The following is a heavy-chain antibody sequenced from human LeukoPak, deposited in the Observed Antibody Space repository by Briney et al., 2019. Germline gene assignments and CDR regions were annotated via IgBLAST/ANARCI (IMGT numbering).Heavy chain of an antibody. Sequence: PGGSLRLSCTASGFTFSTYSMNWVRQAPGKGLEWVSYISSSSSTIYYADSVKGRFTISRDNAKNSLYLQMNSLRGEDTAVYYCARAMVRVYYYYYGMDVWGQGNTVTVSS. CDR1: GFTFSTYS. D-gene: IGHD3-10*01. CDR2: ISSSSSTI. CDR3: ARAMVRVYYYYYGMDV. J-gene: IGHJ6*02. V-gene: IGHV3-48*04.